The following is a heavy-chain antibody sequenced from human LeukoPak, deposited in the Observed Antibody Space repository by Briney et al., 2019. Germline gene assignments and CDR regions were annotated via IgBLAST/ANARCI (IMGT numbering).Heavy chain of an antibody. CDR1: GGSISSGGHY. Sequence: SQTLSLTCTVSGGSISSGGHYWSWIRQHPXXXXXWIGFIYYSGSTYYNPSLKSRVNISVDTSKNQFSLKLNSVTAADTAVYYCARDRDSSGYFDSWGQGTLVTVSS. CDR3: ARDRDSSGYFDS. CDR2: IYYSGST. D-gene: IGHD3-22*01. J-gene: IGHJ4*02. V-gene: IGHV4-31*03.